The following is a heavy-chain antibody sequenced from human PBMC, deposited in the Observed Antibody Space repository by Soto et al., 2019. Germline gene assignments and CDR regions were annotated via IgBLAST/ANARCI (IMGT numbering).Heavy chain of an antibody. J-gene: IGHJ6*03. CDR1: GFTFSGSA. CDR2: IRSKANSYAR. Sequence: GGSLRLSCAASGFTFSGSAMHWVRQASGKGLEWVGRIRSKANSYARAYAASVKGRFTIFRDDSKNTAYLQMNSLKTEDTAVYYCTRGYCSSTSCLYYYYYMDVWGKGTTVTVSS. D-gene: IGHD2-2*01. V-gene: IGHV3-73*01. CDR3: TRGYCSSTSCLYYYYYMDV.